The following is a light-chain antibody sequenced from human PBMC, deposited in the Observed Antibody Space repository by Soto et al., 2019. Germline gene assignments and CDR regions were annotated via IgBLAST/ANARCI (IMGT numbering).Light chain of an antibody. CDR3: SSFAGSELI. Sequence: QSVLTQPPSASGSPGQSVTISCTGTSSDVGGYDYVSWYQQHPGKAPKLMIYEVYKRPSGVPDRFSGSKSGNTASLAVSGLQAEDEADYYCSSFAGSELIFGGGTKLTVL. J-gene: IGLJ2*01. V-gene: IGLV2-8*01. CDR2: EVY. CDR1: SSDVGGYDY.